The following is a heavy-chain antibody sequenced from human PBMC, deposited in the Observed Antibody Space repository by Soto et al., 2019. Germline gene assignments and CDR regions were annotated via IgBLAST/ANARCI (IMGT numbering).Heavy chain of an antibody. CDR1: GGTFSSYA. CDR3: ARDRYSSGWYDYYYYGMDV. D-gene: IGHD6-19*01. Sequence: QVQLVKSGAEVKKPGSSVKVSCKASGGTFSSYAISWVRQAPGQGLEWMGGIIPIFGTANYAQKFQGRVTITADKSTSTAYMELSSLRSEDTAVDYCARDRYSSGWYDYYYYGMDVWGQGTTVTVSS. J-gene: IGHJ6*02. V-gene: IGHV1-69*06. CDR2: IIPIFGTA.